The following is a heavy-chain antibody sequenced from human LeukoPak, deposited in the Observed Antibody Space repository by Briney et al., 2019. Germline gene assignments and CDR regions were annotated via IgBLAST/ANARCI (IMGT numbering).Heavy chain of an antibody. J-gene: IGHJ5*02. CDR3: AREGYCSGGTCSNWFDP. V-gene: IGHV4-59*01. CDR1: GGTISSYS. CDR2: IFCSGST. Sequence: AETLTLTCTVSGGTISSYSWSWIRQPPGKGLEWIGYIFCSGSTNYAPSLKSRVSISVDTSKNQFSLKLYSVTAADRAVYYCAREGYCSGGTCSNWFDPWGQGTLVTVSS. D-gene: IGHD2-15*01.